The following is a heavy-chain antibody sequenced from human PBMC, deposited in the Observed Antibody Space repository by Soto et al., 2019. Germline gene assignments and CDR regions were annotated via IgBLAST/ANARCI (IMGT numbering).Heavy chain of an antibody. D-gene: IGHD3-9*01. Sequence: SVKVSCKASGGTFSSYTISWVRQAPGKGLEWMGRIIPILGIANYAQKFQGRVTITADKSTSTAYMELSSLRSEDTAVYYCAREHYDILTGYYNLGAFDIWGQGTMVTVSS. CDR1: GGTFSSYT. J-gene: IGHJ3*02. CDR3: AREHYDILTGYYNLGAFDI. CDR2: IIPILGIA. V-gene: IGHV1-69*04.